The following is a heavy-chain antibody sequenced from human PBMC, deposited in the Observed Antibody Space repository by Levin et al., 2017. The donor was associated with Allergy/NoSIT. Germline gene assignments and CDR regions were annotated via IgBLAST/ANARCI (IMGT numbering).Heavy chain of an antibody. V-gene: IGHV4-30-2*01. D-gene: IGHD3-3*01. Sequence: SETLSLTCAVSGGSISSGGYSWSWIRQPPGKGLEWIGYIYHSGSTYYNPSLKSRVTISVDRSKNQFSLKLSSVTAADTAVYYCARARGEITIFGVGLWYFDYWGQGTLVTVSS. CDR3: ARARGEITIFGVGLWYFDY. CDR1: GGSISSGGYS. J-gene: IGHJ4*02. CDR2: IYHSGST.